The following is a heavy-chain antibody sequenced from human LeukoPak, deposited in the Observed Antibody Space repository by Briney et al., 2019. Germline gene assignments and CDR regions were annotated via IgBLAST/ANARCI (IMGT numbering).Heavy chain of an antibody. CDR3: ARVPKAYGLFYYYYYMDV. CDR2: MNPNSGNT. CDR1: GYTFTSYD. V-gene: IGHV1-8*03. Sequence: ASVKVSCKASGYTFTSYDINWVRQATGQGLEWMGWMNPNSGNTGYAQKFQGRVTITRNTSISTAYMELSSLRSEDTAVYYCARVPKAYGLFYYYYYMDVWGKGTTVTVSS. J-gene: IGHJ6*03. D-gene: IGHD4-17*01.